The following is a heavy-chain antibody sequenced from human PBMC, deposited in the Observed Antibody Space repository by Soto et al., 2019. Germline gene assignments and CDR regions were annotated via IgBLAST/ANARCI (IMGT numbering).Heavy chain of an antibody. CDR3: AGKTPDSSGWGGGNWFDP. V-gene: IGHV1-18*04. D-gene: IGHD6-19*01. CDR1: GYTFTSYG. J-gene: IGHJ5*02. Sequence: QVQLVQSGAEVKKPGASVKVSCKASGYTFTSYGISWVRQAPGQGLEWMGWISAYNGNTNYAQKLQGRVTMTTDTATSNAHRGLRGLGSGDTAGYYCAGKTPDSSGWGGGNWFDPWGQGTLVTVSS. CDR2: ISAYNGNT.